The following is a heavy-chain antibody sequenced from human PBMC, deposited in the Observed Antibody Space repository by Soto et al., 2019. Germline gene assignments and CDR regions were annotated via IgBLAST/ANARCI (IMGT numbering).Heavy chain of an antibody. CDR3: AREGCFGEQMKKYFDY. J-gene: IGHJ4*02. V-gene: IGHV1-18*01. CDR2: ISAYNGNT. Sequence: QVQLVQSGAEVKKPGASVKVSCKASGYTFTSYGITWVRQAPGPGLEWMGWISAYNGNTNYAQKLHGRVTMTTDAPTSTGYMELRSQRTDDTAVYYCAREGCFGEQMKKYFDYRGQGTLFTVSA. D-gene: IGHD3-10*01. CDR1: GYTFTSYG.